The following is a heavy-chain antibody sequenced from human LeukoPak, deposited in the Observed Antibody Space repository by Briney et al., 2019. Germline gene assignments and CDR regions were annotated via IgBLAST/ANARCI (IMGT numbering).Heavy chain of an antibody. CDR2: IKQDGSEK. J-gene: IGHJ4*02. V-gene: IGHV3-7*01. D-gene: IGHD1-26*01. CDR3: ARDKIVGATQFDY. CDR1: GFTFSNYR. Sequence: PGGSLRLSCAASGFTFSNYRMSWVRQSPRRGLEWVANIKQDGSEKYYVDSVKDRFTISRDNAKNSLYLQMNSLRAEDTAVYYCARDKIVGATQFDYWGLGTLVTVSS.